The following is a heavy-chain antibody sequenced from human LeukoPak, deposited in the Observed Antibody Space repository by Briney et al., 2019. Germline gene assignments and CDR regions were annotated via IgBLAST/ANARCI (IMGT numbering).Heavy chain of an antibody. Sequence: GESLKISCKGSGYSFTSYWIGWVRQMPGKGLEWMGRIDPSDSYTNYSPSFQGHVTISADKSISTAYLQWSSLKASDTAMYYCATAPSEYSSSSTLYYFDYWGQGTLVTVSS. CDR1: GYSFTSYW. D-gene: IGHD6-6*01. J-gene: IGHJ4*02. CDR2: IDPSDSYT. CDR3: ATAPSEYSSSSTLYYFDY. V-gene: IGHV5-10-1*01.